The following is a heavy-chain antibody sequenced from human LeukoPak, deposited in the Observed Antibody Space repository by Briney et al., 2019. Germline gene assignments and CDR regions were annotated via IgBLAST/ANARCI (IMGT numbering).Heavy chain of an antibody. CDR2: ISSSSSTI. D-gene: IGHD3-22*01. V-gene: IGHV3-48*04. Sequence: GGSLRLSCAASGFTFSSYSMNWVRQAPGKGLEWVSYISSSSSTIYYADSVKGRFTISRDNAKNSLYLQMNSLRAEDTAVYYCARDYPYHLSSSGYSPYNWFDPWGQGTLVTVSS. CDR1: GFTFSSYS. J-gene: IGHJ5*02. CDR3: ARDYPYHLSSSGYSPYNWFDP.